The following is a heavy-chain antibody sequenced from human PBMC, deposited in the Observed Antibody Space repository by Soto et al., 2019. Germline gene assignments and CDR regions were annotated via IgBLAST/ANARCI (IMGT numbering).Heavy chain of an antibody. V-gene: IGHV4-59*01. CDR3: ARRYGSAFDI. CDR2: IYYSGST. D-gene: IGHD3-10*01. Sequence: QVQLQESGPGLVKPSETLSLTCTGSGGSISSYYWSWILQPPGKGLEWIGYIYYSGSTKYNPSLKRRDTISVDTSQTQFSLQLSSVSAADTAVYYCARRYGSAFDIWGQGTMVTVSS. J-gene: IGHJ3*02. CDR1: GGSISSYY.